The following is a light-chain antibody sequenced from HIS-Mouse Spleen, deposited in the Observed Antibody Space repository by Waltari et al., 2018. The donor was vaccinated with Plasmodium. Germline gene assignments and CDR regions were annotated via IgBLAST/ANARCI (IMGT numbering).Light chain of an antibody. CDR1: KLGYKY. CDR3: QAWDSSTVV. J-gene: IGLJ2*01. Sequence: SYELPQPPSVSVSPGQTASITCSGDKLGYKYACWYQQKPGQSPVLVIYQDSKRPSGIPGRFSGSNSGNTATLTISGTQAMDEADYYCQAWDSSTVVFGGGTKLTVL. CDR2: QDS. V-gene: IGLV3-1*01.